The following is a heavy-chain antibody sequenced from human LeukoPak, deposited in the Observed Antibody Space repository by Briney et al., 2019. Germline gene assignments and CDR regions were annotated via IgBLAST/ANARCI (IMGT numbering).Heavy chain of an antibody. CDR3: AKDSGYSSGWYLYY. CDR1: GFTFSSYA. J-gene: IGHJ4*02. V-gene: IGHV3-23*01. Sequence: PGGSLRLSCAASGFTFSSYAMSWVRQAPGKGLEWVSAISGSGGSTYYADSVKGRFTISRDNSKNTLYLQMNSLRAEDTAVYYCAKDSGYSSGWYLYYWGQGTLVTVSS. CDR2: ISGSGGST. D-gene: IGHD6-19*01.